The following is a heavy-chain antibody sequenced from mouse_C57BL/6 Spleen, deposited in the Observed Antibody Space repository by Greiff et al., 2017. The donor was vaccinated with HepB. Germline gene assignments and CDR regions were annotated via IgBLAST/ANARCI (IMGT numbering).Heavy chain of an antibody. Sequence: EVQLVESGGDLVKPGGSLKLSCAASGFTFSSYGMSWVRQTPDKRLEWVATISSGGSYTYYPDSVKGRFTISRDNAKNTLYLQMSSLKSEDTAMYYCARRRDYYGSSYGFAYWGQGTLVTVSA. CDR2: ISSGGSYT. V-gene: IGHV5-6*01. J-gene: IGHJ3*01. CDR1: GFTFSSYG. CDR3: ARRRDYYGSSYGFAY. D-gene: IGHD1-1*01.